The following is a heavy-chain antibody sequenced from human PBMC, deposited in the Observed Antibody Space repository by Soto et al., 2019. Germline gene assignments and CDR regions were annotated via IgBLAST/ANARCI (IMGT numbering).Heavy chain of an antibody. D-gene: IGHD5-18*01. CDR3: ARGLNGYLHYFDY. V-gene: IGHV1-3*01. CDR1: GYTFTNYA. CDR2: INAGNGNT. J-gene: IGHJ4*02. Sequence: QVQLVQSGAEVKKPGASVKVSCKASGYTFTNYAMHWVRQVPGQRPEWMGWINAGNGNTKYSQKFQGRVTITRDTSASTAXMELSSLRSEDTAVYYCARGLNGYLHYFDYWGQGTLVTVSS.